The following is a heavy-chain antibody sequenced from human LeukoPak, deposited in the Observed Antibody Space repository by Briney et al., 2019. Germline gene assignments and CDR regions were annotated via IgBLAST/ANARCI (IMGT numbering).Heavy chain of an antibody. V-gene: IGHV1-2*02. D-gene: IGHD3-10*01. CDR1: GYTFTSND. J-gene: IGHJ5*02. CDR3: ARDREGVIITTLGS. CDR2: INPNSGGT. Sequence: ASVKVSCKASGYTFTSNDINWVRQATGQGLEWMGWINPNSGGTNYAQKFQGRVTMTRDTSISTAYMELSRLRSDDTAVYYCARDREGVIITTLGSWGQGTLVTVSS.